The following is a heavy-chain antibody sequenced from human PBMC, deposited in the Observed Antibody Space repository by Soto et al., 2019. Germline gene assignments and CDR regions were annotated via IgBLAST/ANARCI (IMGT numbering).Heavy chain of an antibody. CDR3: ARERSAAGTGWFDP. J-gene: IGHJ5*02. Sequence: ASVKVSCKASGYTFTSYDINWVRQATGQGLEWMGWMNPNSGNTGYAQKFQGRVTMTRNTSISTAYMDLSSLRSEDTAVYYCARERSAAGTGWFDPWGQGTLVTVS. CDR1: GYTFTSYD. V-gene: IGHV1-8*01. CDR2: MNPNSGNT. D-gene: IGHD6-13*01.